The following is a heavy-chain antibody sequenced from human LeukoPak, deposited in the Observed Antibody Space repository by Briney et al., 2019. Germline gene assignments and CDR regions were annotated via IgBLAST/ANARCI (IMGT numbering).Heavy chain of an antibody. CDR3: ARDGWVDSIDV. V-gene: IGHV3-66*01. CDR1: GFTVSSNY. J-gene: IGHJ3*01. Sequence: GGSLRLSCAASGFTVSSNYMSWVRQAPGQGLELVLVIYSSGSTYYADAVKGRFTISRDNSKNSLYLQMNSLRAEDMAVYYCARDGWVDSIDVWGQGTMLTVSS. D-gene: IGHD6-19*01. CDR2: IYSSGST.